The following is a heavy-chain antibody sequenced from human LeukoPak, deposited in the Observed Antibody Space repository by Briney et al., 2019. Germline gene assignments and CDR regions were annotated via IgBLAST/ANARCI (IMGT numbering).Heavy chain of an antibody. CDR1: GYTFTNYG. D-gene: IGHD6-19*01. J-gene: IGHJ4*02. CDR2: ISAYNGNT. V-gene: IGHV1-18*01. CDR3: ARSYSSGSYYFDY. Sequence: ASVKVSCKASGYTFTNYGIDWVRQAPGQGLEWMGWISAYNGNTEFAQKLQDRVTMTTDTSTGTAYMELRSLRSDDTAVYYCARSYSSGSYYFDYWGQGTLVTVSS.